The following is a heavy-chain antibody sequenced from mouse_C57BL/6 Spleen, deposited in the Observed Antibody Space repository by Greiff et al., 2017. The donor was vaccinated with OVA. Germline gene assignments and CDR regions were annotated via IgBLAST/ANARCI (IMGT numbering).Heavy chain of an antibody. CDR3: ARPLYFGGDYYAMDY. V-gene: IGHV5-17*01. CDR1: GFTFSDYG. D-gene: IGHD2-1*01. J-gene: IGHJ4*01. Sequence: EVQRVESGGGLVKPGGSLKLSCAASGFTFSDYGMHWVRQAPEKGLEWVAYISSGSSTIYYADTVKGRFTISRDNATNTLFLQMTSLRSEDTAMYYCARPLYFGGDYYAMDYWGQGTSVTVSS. CDR2: ISSGSSTI.